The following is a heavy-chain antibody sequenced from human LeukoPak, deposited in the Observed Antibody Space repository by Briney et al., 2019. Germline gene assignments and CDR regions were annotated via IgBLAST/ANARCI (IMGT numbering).Heavy chain of an antibody. V-gene: IGHV1-46*01. CDR2: INPSGGST. Sequence: SVNVSCKASGYTFTSYYMHCVRQPAGQGREWMGIINPSGGSTSYAQRFQGRVTMTRDMSTSTVYMELSSLRSEDTAVHYCARDNDEYSSSSAGRWGQGTLVTVSS. J-gene: IGHJ4*02. CDR1: GYTFTSYY. D-gene: IGHD6-6*01. CDR3: ARDNDEYSSSSAGR.